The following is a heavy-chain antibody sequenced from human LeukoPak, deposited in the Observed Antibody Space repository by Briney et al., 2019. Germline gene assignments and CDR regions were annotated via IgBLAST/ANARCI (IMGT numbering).Heavy chain of an antibody. J-gene: IGHJ3*02. CDR2: ISYDGSNK. CDR1: GFTFSSYA. Sequence: GRSLRLSCAASGFTFSSYATHWVRQAPGKGLEWVAVISYDGSNKYYADSAKGRFTISRDNSKNTLYLQMNSLRAEDTAVYYCARDYGADAFDIWGQGTMVTVSS. CDR3: ARDYGADAFDI. D-gene: IGHD4-17*01. V-gene: IGHV3-30-3*01.